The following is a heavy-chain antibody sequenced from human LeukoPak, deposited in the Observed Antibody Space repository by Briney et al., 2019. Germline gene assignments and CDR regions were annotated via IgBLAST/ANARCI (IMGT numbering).Heavy chain of an antibody. V-gene: IGHV4-34*01. CDR1: GGSFSGYY. D-gene: IGHD3-3*01. Sequence: PSETLSLTCAVYGGSFSGYYWSWIRQPPGKGLEWIGEINHSGSTNYNPSLKSRVTISVDTSKNQFSLKLSSVTAADTAVYYCARRMSGPRYFDYWGQGTLVAVSS. J-gene: IGHJ4*02. CDR3: ARRMSGPRYFDY. CDR2: INHSGST.